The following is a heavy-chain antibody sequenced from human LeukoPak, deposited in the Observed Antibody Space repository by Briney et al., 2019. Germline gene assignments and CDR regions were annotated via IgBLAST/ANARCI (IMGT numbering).Heavy chain of an antibody. CDR1: GASITSYY. V-gene: IGHV4-4*07. J-gene: IGHJ5*02. CDR2: IYTSGST. CDR3: AREAIFGVVIP. D-gene: IGHD3-3*01. Sequence: ASETLSLTCIVSGASITSYYWSWIRQPAGKGLEWIGRIYTSGSTNYNPSLKSRVTISVDTSKNQFSLKLSSVTAADTAVYYCAREAIFGVVIPWGQGTLVTVSS.